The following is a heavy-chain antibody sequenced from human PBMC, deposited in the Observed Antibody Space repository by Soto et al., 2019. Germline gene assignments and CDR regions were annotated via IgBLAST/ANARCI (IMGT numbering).Heavy chain of an antibody. CDR2: ISYSGST. V-gene: IGHV4-31*03. D-gene: IGHD4-17*01. J-gene: IGHJ3*02. Sequence: SETLSLTCTVSGGSISSSGRYWSWIRQHPGRGLEWIGYISYSGSTYYNPSLKSRVTISVDTSKNQFSLKLSSVTAADTAVYYCAKSATTVVTPDAFDIWGQGTMVTVSS. CDR1: GGSISSSGRY. CDR3: AKSATTVVTPDAFDI.